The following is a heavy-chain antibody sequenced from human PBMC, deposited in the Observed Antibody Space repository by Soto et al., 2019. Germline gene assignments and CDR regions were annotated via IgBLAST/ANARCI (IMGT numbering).Heavy chain of an antibody. V-gene: IGHV3-23*01. CDR1: GCTFNGYS. J-gene: IGHJ6*02. CDR3: AKPHSRVYTAIVTGLVYYNYCMDV. Sequence: SGSPSGCTFNGYSMSSVCQTTGKGLEWVSAISGSGVSTYYPDSVKGRFTLSRDNSKNTLYLQMNSLRAEDTAVYYCAKPHSRVYTAIVTGLVYYNYCMDVWVQGTTVTVSS. CDR2: ISGSGVST. D-gene: IGHD5-18*01.